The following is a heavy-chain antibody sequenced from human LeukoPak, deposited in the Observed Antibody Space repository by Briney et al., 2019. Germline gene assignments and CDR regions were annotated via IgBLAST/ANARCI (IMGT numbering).Heavy chain of an antibody. V-gene: IGHV3-23*01. Sequence: GGSLRLSCAASGFTVSSNYMSWVRQAPGKGLEWVSGISDSGGTTYYADSVKGRFTISRDNSKNTLYLQMNSLRAEDTAVYYCAKQQGPLDVWGQGTTVTVSS. J-gene: IGHJ6*02. CDR2: ISDSGGTT. CDR3: AKQQGPLDV. CDR1: GFTVSSNY.